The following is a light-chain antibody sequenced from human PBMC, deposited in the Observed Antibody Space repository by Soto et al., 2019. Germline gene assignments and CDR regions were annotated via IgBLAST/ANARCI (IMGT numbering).Light chain of an antibody. CDR3: CSYAGSSTFL. CDR2: EVS. J-gene: IGLJ2*01. V-gene: IGLV2-23*02. Sequence: QSVLTQPASVSGSPGQSITISCTGTSSDVGNYNLVSWYQQHPGKAPKLMIYEVSKRPSGVSNRFSGSKSANTASLTISGLQAEDEADYYCCSYAGSSTFLFGGGTKLTVL. CDR1: SSDVGNYNL.